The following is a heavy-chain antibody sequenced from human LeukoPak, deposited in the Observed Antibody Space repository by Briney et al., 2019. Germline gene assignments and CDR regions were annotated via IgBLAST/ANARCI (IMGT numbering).Heavy chain of an antibody. CDR3: ARTYSSGWAFFDY. D-gene: IGHD6-19*01. J-gene: IGHJ4*02. CDR2: IYPGDSYT. V-gene: IGHV5-10-1*01. CDR1: GYSFTRYW. Sequence: GESLQISCQSSGYSFTRYWISWVRQLPGKGLEWMGRIYPGDSYTNYSPSFQGHVTISADKSISTAYLQWRSLKASDTAIYYCARTYSSGWAFFDYWGQGNMVTVSS.